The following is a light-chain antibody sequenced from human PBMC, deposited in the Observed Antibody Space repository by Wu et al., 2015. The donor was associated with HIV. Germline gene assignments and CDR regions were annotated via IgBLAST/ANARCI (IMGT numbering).Light chain of an antibody. CDR2: GAS. J-gene: IGKJ5*01. V-gene: IGKV3-11*01. CDR1: ESIGSS. CDR3: QQGSNWPLT. Sequence: EMVLTQSPGTLSLSPGERATLSCRVSESIGSSSLAWYQQKPGQAPRLLINGASNRATGTPARFSGSGSGTDFTLTVSSLEPEDFAVYFCQQGSNWPLTFGQGTRLEIK.